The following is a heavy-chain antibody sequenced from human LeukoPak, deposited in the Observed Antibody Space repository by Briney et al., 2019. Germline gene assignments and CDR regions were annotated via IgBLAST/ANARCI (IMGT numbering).Heavy chain of an antibody. CDR2: IYYSGST. Sequence: SETLSLTCTVSGGSITSGRYYWSWIRQPPGKGLEWIGYIYYSGSTNYNPSLKSRVTKSVDTSKNQFSLKLSSVTAADTAVYYCARETRKVAATHAFDIWGQGTMVTVSS. J-gene: IGHJ3*02. CDR3: ARETRKVAATHAFDI. V-gene: IGHV4-61*01. D-gene: IGHD2-15*01. CDR1: GGSITSGRYY.